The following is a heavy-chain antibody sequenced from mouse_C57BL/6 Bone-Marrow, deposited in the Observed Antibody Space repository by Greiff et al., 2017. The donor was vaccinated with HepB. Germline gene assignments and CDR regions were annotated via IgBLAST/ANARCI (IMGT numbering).Heavy chain of an antibody. V-gene: IGHV5-15*01. J-gene: IGHJ4*01. D-gene: IGHD4-1*01. CDR2: ISNLAYSI. Sequence: EVKLVESGGGLVQPGGSLKLSCAASGFTFSDYGMAWVRQAPRKGPEWVAFISNLAYSIYYADTVTGRFTISRENAKNPLYLEMSSLRSEDTAMYYCARPGRDYYAMDYWGQGTSVTVSS. CDR3: ARPGRDYYAMDY. CDR1: GFTFSDYG.